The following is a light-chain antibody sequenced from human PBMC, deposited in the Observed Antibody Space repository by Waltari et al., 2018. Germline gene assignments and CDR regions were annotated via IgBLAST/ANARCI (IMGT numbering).Light chain of an antibody. CDR3: SSYAGSNMVI. Sequence: QSALTQPPSASGSPGQSVTISCTGTSSAVGGYNYFSWYQQYPGKAPKLIIYEVSKRPSGVPDRFSGSKSGNTASLTVSGLQAEDEADYYCSSYAGSNMVIFGGGTKLTVL. J-gene: IGLJ2*01. CDR1: SSAVGGYNY. CDR2: EVS. V-gene: IGLV2-8*01.